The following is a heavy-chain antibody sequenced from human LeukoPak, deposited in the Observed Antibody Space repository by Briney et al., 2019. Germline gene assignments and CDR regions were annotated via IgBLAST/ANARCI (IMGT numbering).Heavy chain of an antibody. CDR1: GFTFGDYA. D-gene: IGHD2-15*01. V-gene: IGHV3-49*03. CDR2: IRSNSYGGTT. J-gene: IGHJ2*01. CDR3: SRPGGSGNYWYFDL. Sequence: SLRLSCTAPGFTFGDYAMTWFRQAPGKGLEWVGFIRSNSYGGTTQYAASVKGTFTISRDDSKSIAYLQMNSLKTEDTAVYYCSRPGGSGNYWYFDLWGRGTLVTVSS.